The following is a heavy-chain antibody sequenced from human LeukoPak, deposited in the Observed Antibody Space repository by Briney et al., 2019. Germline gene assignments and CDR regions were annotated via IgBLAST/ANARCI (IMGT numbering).Heavy chain of an antibody. J-gene: IGHJ4*02. D-gene: IGHD5-18*01. CDR2: ISWNSGGI. V-gene: IGHV3-9*03. Sequence: GRSLRLSCAASGFTFDDYAMHWVRQAPGKGMEWVSGISWNSGGIGYADSVKGRFTISRDNAKNSLYLQMNSLRAEDMALYYCAKDHGYSYGRGFDYWGQGTLVTVSS. CDR3: AKDHGYSYGRGFDY. CDR1: GFTFDDYA.